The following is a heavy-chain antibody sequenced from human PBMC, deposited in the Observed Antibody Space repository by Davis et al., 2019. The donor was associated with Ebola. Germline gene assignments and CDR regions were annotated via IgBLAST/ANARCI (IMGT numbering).Heavy chain of an antibody. CDR2: MNPNSSNT. V-gene: IGHV1-8*01. Sequence: ASVKVSCKASGYTFTSYDINWVRQATGQGLEWMGWMNPNSSNTGYAQKFQGRVTMTRNTSISTAYMELSSLRSEDTAVYYCARDQANMVQGVIITFDYWGQGTLVTVSS. J-gene: IGHJ4*02. D-gene: IGHD3-10*01. CDR3: ARDQANMVQGVIITFDY. CDR1: GYTFTSYD.